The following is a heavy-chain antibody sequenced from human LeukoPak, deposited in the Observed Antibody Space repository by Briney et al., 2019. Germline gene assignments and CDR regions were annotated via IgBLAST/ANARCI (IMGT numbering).Heavy chain of an antibody. CDR3: ARKVRGASNWHIDS. V-gene: IGHV3-33*01. Sequence: GGSLRLSCEASGFTFNSYGMHWVRQAPGKGLEWVAVMWYDGSNKYYADSVKGRFTISRDNSKNTLYLQMNSLRAEDTAVYFCARKVRGASNWHIDSWGQGTLVTVSS. J-gene: IGHJ4*02. CDR2: MWYDGSNK. D-gene: IGHD1/OR15-1a*01. CDR1: GFTFNSYG.